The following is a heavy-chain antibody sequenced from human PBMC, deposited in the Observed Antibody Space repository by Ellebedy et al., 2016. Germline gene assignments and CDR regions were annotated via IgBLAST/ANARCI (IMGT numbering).Heavy chain of an antibody. J-gene: IGHJ4*02. CDR1: GGSISSSSYY. D-gene: IGHD6-19*01. Sequence: SETLSLTCTVSGGSISSSSYYWGWIRQPPGKGLEWIGSIYYSGSTYYNPSLKSRVTISVDTSKNQFSLKLSSVTAADTAVYYCARREVVSGWYYFDYWGQGTLVTVSS. V-gene: IGHV4-39*01. CDR2: IYYSGST. CDR3: ARREVVSGWYYFDY.